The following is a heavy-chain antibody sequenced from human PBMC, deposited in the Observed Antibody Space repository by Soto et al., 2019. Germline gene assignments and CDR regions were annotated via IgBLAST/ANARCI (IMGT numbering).Heavy chain of an antibody. CDR2: IYHSGST. CDR1: GDSISSGGYY. J-gene: IGHJ6*02. CDR3: ARDQEVNYSVYRGSDFYYGMDV. V-gene: IGHV4-31*03. Sequence: QVQLQESGPGLVKPSQTLSLTCSVSGDSISSGGYYWSWIRQRPGKGLEWIGYIYHSGSTYYNPSLQSRLNISIDTTKNQFSLKLSSVTAADTAVYYCARDQEVNYSVYRGSDFYYGMDVWGQGATVTVSS. D-gene: IGHD5-12*01.